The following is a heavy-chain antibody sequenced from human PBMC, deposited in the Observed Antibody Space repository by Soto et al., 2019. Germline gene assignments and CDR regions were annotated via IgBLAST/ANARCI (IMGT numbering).Heavy chain of an antibody. V-gene: IGHV3-9*01. CDR1: GFTFDDYA. CDR2: ISWNSGSI. CDR3: AKGYYYASSGYSFDY. Sequence: EVQLVESGGGLVQPGRSLRLSCAASGFTFDDYAMHWVRQAPGKGLEWVSGISWNSGSIGYADSVKGRFTISRDNAKNSLYLQMNSLRAEDTALYYCAKGYYYASSGYSFDYWGQGTLVTVSS. J-gene: IGHJ4*02. D-gene: IGHD3-22*01.